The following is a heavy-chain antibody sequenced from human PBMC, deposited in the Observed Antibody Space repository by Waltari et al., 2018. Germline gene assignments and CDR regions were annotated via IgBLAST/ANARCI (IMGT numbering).Heavy chain of an antibody. CDR3: AKDRYYYDSSGYYYRYWYFDL. CDR2: ISGSGGST. CDR1: GFTFSSYA. D-gene: IGHD3-22*01. Sequence: EVQLLESGGGLVQPGGSLRLSCAASGFTFSSYAMSWVRQAPGHGLEWVSAISGSGGSTYYADSVKGRFTISRDNSKNTLYLQMNSLRAEDTAVYYCAKDRYYYDSSGYYYRYWYFDLWGRGTLVTVSS. J-gene: IGHJ2*01. V-gene: IGHV3-23*01.